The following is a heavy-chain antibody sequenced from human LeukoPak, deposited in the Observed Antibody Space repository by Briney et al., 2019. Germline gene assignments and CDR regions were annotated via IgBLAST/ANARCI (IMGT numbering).Heavy chain of an antibody. CDR2: ISGAGGST. V-gene: IGHV3-23*01. CDR1: GFTFSSYA. Sequence: PGGSLRLSCAASGFTFSSYAMNWVRQAPGNGLEWVSAISGAGGSTYFADFVKGRFTISRDNSKNTLYLQMNSLRAEDTAVYYCASRATVTTFFDYWGQGTLVTVSS. CDR3: ASRATVTTFFDY. D-gene: IGHD4-17*01. J-gene: IGHJ4*02.